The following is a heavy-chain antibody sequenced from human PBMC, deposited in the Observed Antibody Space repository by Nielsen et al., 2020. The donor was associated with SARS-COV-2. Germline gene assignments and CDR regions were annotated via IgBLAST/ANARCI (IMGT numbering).Heavy chain of an antibody. J-gene: IGHJ5*02. V-gene: IGHV4-34*01. CDR1: GGSFSGYY. Sequence: SETLSLTCAVYGGSFSGYYWSWIRQPPGKGLEWIGEINHSGSTNYNPSLKRRVTISVDTSKNQFSLKLSSVTAADTAVYYCARVMITFGGVIVIGSNWFDPWGQGTLVTVSS. D-gene: IGHD3-16*02. CDR3: ARVMITFGGVIVIGSNWFDP. CDR2: INHSGST.